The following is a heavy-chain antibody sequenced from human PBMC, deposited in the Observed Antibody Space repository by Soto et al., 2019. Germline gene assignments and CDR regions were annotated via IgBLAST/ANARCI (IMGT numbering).Heavy chain of an antibody. CDR3: ASCGVATVSTYYYYGMDV. CDR2: IYYSGST. J-gene: IGHJ6*02. V-gene: IGHV4-39*01. Sequence: SETLSLTCTVSGGSISSSSYYWGWIRQPPGKGLEWIGSIYYSGSTYYNPSLKSRVTISVDTSKNQFSLKLSSVTAADTAVYYCASCGVATVSTYYYYGMDVWGQGTTVT. D-gene: IGHD5-12*01. CDR1: GGSISSSSYY.